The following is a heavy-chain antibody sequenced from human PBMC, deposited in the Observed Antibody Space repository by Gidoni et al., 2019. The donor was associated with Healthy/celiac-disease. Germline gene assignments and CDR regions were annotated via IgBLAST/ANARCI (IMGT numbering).Heavy chain of an antibody. Sequence: EVQLVESGGGLVKPGRSLRLSCTASGFTFGDYAMSWFRQAPRMGLEWVVFIRSKGYGGTTQYAASVKGRFTISRVDSKSIAYLQMNSLKTEDTAVYYCTRDPVLGGLSHDSGDYWGPYNSFDPWGQGTLVTVSS. D-gene: IGHD4-17*01. CDR3: TRDPVLGGLSHDSGDYWGPYNSFDP. CDR2: IRSKGYGGTT. V-gene: IGHV3-49*05. CDR1: GFTFGDYA. J-gene: IGHJ5*02.